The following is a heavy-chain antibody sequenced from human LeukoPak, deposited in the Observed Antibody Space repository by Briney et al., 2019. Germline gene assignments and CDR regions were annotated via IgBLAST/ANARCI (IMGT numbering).Heavy chain of an antibody. Sequence: PGGSLRLSCAASGFTFSTYSMNWVRQAPGKGLEWVSSISDSSAYIYYPDSVKGRFTISRDNAKNSLYLQMNSLRAEDTAVYYCARDRDWYSFDSWGQGTLVTVSS. V-gene: IGHV3-21*04. CDR1: GFTFSTYS. J-gene: IGHJ5*01. CDR2: ISDSSAYI. D-gene: IGHD6-19*01. CDR3: ARDRDWYSFDS.